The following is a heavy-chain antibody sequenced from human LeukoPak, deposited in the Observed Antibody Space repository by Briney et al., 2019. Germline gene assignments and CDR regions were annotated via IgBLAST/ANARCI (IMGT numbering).Heavy chain of an antibody. CDR2: ISGSGGST. Sequence: GGSLRLPCAASGFTFSSYAMSWVRQAPGKGLEWVSAISGSGGSTYYADSVKGRFTISRDNSKNTLYLQMNSLRAEDTAVYYCATPPPYSYGGFDYWGQGTLVTVSS. CDR1: GFTFSSYA. CDR3: ATPPPYSYGGFDY. J-gene: IGHJ4*02. D-gene: IGHD5-18*01. V-gene: IGHV3-23*01.